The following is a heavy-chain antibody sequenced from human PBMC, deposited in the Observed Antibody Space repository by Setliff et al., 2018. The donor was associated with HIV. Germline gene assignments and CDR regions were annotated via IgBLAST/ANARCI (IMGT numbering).Heavy chain of an antibody. V-gene: IGHV3-74*01. D-gene: IGHD2-21*02. CDR1: GFTFSTYW. J-gene: IGHJ4*02. CDR2: INSDGSHT. Sequence: GSLRLSCAASGFTFSTYWMHWVRQVPGKGLVWVSRINSDGSHTDYADSVKGRFTISRDNAKNTLSLQMNSLRTDDTAVYYCAKVYCGGDCYSGPDYWGQGTLVTVSS. CDR3: AKVYCGGDCYSGPDY.